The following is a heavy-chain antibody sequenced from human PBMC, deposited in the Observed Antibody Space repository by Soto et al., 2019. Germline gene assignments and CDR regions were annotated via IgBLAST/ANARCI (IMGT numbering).Heavy chain of an antibody. CDR1: GFTFSSYA. J-gene: IGHJ4*02. CDR2: ISGSGGST. CDR3: AKDRIQPLPRVFDY. Sequence: EVQLLESGGGLXQXGGSLRLSCAASGFTFSSYAMSWVRQAPXXXLXWVSAISGSGGSTYYADSVKGRFTISRDNSKNTLYLQXNSLRAEDTAVYYCAKDRIQPLPRVFDYWGQGTLVTVSS. V-gene: IGHV3-23*01. D-gene: IGHD5-18*01.